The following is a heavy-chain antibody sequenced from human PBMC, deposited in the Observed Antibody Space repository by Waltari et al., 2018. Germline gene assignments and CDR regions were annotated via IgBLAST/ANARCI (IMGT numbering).Heavy chain of an antibody. CDR2: INPNSGGT. V-gene: IGHV1-2*02. CDR1: GYTFTGYY. Sequence: QVQLVQSGAEVKKPGASVKVSCKASGYTFTGYYMHWVRQAPGQGLEWMGWINPNSGGTNYAQKFQGRVTMTMDTSISTAYMELSRLRSDDTAVYYCARVVVVVAATRGWFDPWGQGTLVTVSS. J-gene: IGHJ5*02. D-gene: IGHD2-15*01. CDR3: ARVVVVVAATRGWFDP.